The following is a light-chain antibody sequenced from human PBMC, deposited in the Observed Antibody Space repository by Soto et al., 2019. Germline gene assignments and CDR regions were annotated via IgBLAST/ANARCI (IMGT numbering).Light chain of an antibody. V-gene: IGKV3-20*01. Sequence: EVVSTRSPHGLWWLPEERNSVAWRDSQPVSSNYLAWYQQNPGPAPRLLIYAASTRATGMQDGYGVSGWGPDFSLSISRMGPQDFAVYYCQLDGASPKVFGQGTKVDIK. CDR1: QPVSSNY. J-gene: IGKJ1*01. CDR2: AAS. CDR3: QLDGASPKV.